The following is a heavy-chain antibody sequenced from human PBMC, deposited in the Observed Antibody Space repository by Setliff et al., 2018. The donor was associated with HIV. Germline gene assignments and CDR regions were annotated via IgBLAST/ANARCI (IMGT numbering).Heavy chain of an antibody. V-gene: IGHV4-34*01. CDR1: GYSISSGYY. CDR2: INHSGST. Sequence: PSETLSLTCAVSGYSISSGYYWSWIRQPPGKGLEWIGEINHSGSTNYNPSLKSRVTISVDTSKNQFSLKLSPVTAADTAVYYCARGRGYCSGGSCYSQWYFDLWGRGTLVTVSS. J-gene: IGHJ2*01. D-gene: IGHD2-15*01. CDR3: ARGRGYCSGGSCYSQWYFDL.